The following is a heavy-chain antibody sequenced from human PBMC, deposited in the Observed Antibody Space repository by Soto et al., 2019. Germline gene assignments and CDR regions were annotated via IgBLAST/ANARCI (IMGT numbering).Heavy chain of an antibody. V-gene: IGHV3-21*01. Sequence: EVQLVESGGGLVRPGGSLRLSCADSGFTFSRYSMNWVRQAPGKGLEWVSSISSTTNYIYYADSMKGRFTVSRDNAKNSVYLDMNSLSAEDTAVYYCARESEDRTSNFDYWGQGTLVTVSS. J-gene: IGHJ4*02. CDR2: ISSTTNYI. CDR3: ARESEDRTSNFDY. CDR1: GFTFSRYS.